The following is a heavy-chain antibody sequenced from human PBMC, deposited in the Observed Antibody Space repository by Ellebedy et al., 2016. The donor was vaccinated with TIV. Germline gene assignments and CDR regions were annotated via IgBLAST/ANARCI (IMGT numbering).Heavy chain of an antibody. Sequence: GESLKISCAASGFSFRSYWMSWVRQAPGKGLEWVANINQDGSQKYYVESVRGRFTISRDNAKNSLYLQMSSLRAEDTAVYYCATDGSYGDFRSPAHAFENWGLGTMIIVSS. J-gene: IGHJ3*02. V-gene: IGHV3-7*01. CDR1: GFSFRSYW. D-gene: IGHD4-17*01. CDR3: ATDGSYGDFRSPAHAFEN. CDR2: INQDGSQK.